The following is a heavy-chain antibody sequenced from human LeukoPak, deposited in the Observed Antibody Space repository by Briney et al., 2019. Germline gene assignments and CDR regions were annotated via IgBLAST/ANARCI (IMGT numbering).Heavy chain of an antibody. V-gene: IGHV4-59*11. J-gene: IGHJ4*01. CDR2: IYYSGST. CDR1: GGSISNHY. CDR3: ARGTTVTIPFDY. D-gene: IGHD4-17*01. Sequence: PSETLSLTCTVSGGSISNHYWSWIRQPPGKGLEWIGYIYYSGSTNYNPSLKSRVTISVDTSKNQFSLKLSSVTAADTAVYYCARGTTVTIPFDYWGHGTLVTVSS.